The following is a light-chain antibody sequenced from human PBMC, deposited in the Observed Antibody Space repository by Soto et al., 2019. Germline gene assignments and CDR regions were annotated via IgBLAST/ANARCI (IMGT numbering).Light chain of an antibody. CDR2: GAS. J-gene: IGKJ2*01. CDR1: QSVSSN. Sequence: EIVMTQSPATLPVSPGERATLSCRASQSVSSNLAWYQQKPGQAPRLLIYGASTRATGIPARFSGSGSGTEFTLTISSLQSEDFAVYYCQQYNNWPHTFGQGTKLEI. V-gene: IGKV3-15*01. CDR3: QQYNNWPHT.